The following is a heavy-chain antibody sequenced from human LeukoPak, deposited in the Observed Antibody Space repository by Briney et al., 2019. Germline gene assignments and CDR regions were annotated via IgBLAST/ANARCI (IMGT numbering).Heavy chain of an antibody. CDR1: GFTVSTNY. Sequence: GGSLRLSCAASGFTVSTNYMSWVRQAPGKGLERVSVIYSGGSTYYADSVKGRFTISRDKSKNTLYLQMNSLRAEDTAVYYCARLGATATYFDYWGQGTLVTVSS. CDR2: IYSGGST. D-gene: IGHD3-16*01. CDR3: ARLGATATYFDY. J-gene: IGHJ4*02. V-gene: IGHV3-53*01.